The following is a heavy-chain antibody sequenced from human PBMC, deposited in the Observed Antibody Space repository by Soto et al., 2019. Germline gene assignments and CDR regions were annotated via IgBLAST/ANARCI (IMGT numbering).Heavy chain of an antibody. J-gene: IGHJ4*02. CDR2: IKSKTDGGTT. Sequence: EVQLVESGGGLVKPGGSLRLSCAASGFTFSNAWMNWVRQAPGKGLEWVGRIKSKTDGGTTDYAAPVKGRFTISRDDSKNTLYLQMNRLNTEGTAVYYCTTGTMVRGVMVPPYYLGQGTLVSVSS. V-gene: IGHV3-15*07. D-gene: IGHD3-10*01. CDR3: TTGTMVRGVMVPPYY. CDR1: GFTFSNAW.